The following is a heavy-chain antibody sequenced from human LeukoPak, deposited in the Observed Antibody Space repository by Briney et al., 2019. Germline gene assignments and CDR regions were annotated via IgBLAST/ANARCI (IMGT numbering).Heavy chain of an antibody. CDR2: TDHTGST. D-gene: IGHD4-17*01. CDR3: ARVVAIETTVTIDS. J-gene: IGHJ4*02. Sequence: PSDTLSLTCGVSGGSFSGYFWTWIRQPPGKGLEWIGETDHTGSTNYNPSLNSRVSISVNRSKNQFSMKLSSVTAADTAVYYCARVVAIETTVTIDSWGQGTLVTVSS. V-gene: IGHV4-34*01. CDR1: GGSFSGYF.